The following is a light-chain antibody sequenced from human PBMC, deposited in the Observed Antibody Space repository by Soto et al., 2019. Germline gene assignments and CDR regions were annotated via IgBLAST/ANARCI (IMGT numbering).Light chain of an antibody. J-gene: IGKJ3*01. Sequence: DIQMTQSPSSLSASVGDRVTITCQASQDITNYLNWYHQKPGKAPKLLIYDASNLKTGVPSRFSGSGSGTDFTFTISSLQPEDFATYICQQADSFPFTFGPGTKVDFK. CDR1: QDITNY. CDR3: QQADSFPFT. CDR2: DAS. V-gene: IGKV1-33*01.